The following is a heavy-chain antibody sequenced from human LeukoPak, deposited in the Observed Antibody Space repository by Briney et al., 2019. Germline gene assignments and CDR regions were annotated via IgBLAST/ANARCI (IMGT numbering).Heavy chain of an antibody. J-gene: IGHJ4*02. CDR2: IYYSGST. CDR3: ARDRSFYGSGSTFDY. D-gene: IGHD3-10*01. V-gene: IGHV4-39*07. CDR1: GGSISNSNYY. Sequence: SETLSLTCTVSGGSISNSNYYWGWIRQTPGKGQEWIGSIYYSGSTYYNPSLKSRVTISADTSKNQFSLKLSSVTAADTAMYYCARDRSFYGSGSTFDYWGQGTLVTVSS.